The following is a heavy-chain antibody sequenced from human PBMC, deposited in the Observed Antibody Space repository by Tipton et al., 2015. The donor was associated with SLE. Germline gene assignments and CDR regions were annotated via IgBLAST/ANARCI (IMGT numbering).Heavy chain of an antibody. D-gene: IGHD5-12*01. Sequence: QSGAEVKKPGASVKISCKVSGYTSTNYGISWVRQVPGQGLEWIGWISVYNGNTNSAQKLQDRVTLTTDSSTSTTYMELRSLRSDDTAVDYWARSVVATTDYDDWGRGALVTVSS. CDR1: GYTSTNYG. CDR2: ISVYNGNT. V-gene: IGHV1-18*01. J-gene: IGHJ4*02. CDR3: ARSVVATTDYDD.